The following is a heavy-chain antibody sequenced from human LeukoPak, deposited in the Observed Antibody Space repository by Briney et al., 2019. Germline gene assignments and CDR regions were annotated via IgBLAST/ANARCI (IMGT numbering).Heavy chain of an antibody. CDR3: ARAPKGNWFDP. CDR2: IYYTGST. J-gene: IGHJ5*02. Sequence: SETLSLTCTVSGGSISRSSYYWGWIRQPPGKGLEWIGNIYYTGSTYYNPSLKSRVTISVDRSKNQFSLKLSSVTAADTAVYYCARAPKGNWFDPWGQGTLVTVSS. CDR1: GGSISRSSYY. V-gene: IGHV4-39*07.